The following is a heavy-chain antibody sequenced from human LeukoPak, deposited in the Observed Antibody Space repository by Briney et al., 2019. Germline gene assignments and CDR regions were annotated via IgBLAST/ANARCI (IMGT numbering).Heavy chain of an antibody. D-gene: IGHD1-7*01. J-gene: IGHJ4*02. V-gene: IGHV3-23*01. CDR1: GFTFSSYA. CDR2: IDGSGGST. Sequence: GGSLRLSCAASGFTFSSYAMSWVRQAPGKGLEWVSAIDGSGGSTYYADSVKGRFTISRDNSKDTLYLQINSLRDEDTAVYYCAKDRLELTKFDYWGQGTLVTVSS. CDR3: AKDRLELTKFDY.